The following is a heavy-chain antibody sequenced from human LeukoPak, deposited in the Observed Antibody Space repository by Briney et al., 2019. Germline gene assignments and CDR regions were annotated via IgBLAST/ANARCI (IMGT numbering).Heavy chain of an antibody. CDR1: EFIFSCHW. V-gene: IGHV3-7*01. CDR2: IKQDGSQK. CDR3: ARDGFVGAADY. Sequence: GGSLRLSCAASEFIFSCHWVNWVRQARGKGLELVANIKQDGSQKQYVDSVRGRFTISKDNAKSALYLKMKSLRVEDTAVYYCARDGFVGAADYWGQGTLVTVSS. D-gene: IGHD6-13*01. J-gene: IGHJ4*02.